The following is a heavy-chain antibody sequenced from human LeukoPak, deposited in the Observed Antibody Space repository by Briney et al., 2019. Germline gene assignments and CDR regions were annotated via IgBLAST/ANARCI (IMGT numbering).Heavy chain of an antibody. V-gene: IGHV4-59*12. D-gene: IGHD3-22*01. Sequence: SETLSLTCTVSGGSISSYYWSWIRQPPGKGLEWIGYIYYSGSTNYNPSLKSRVTMSVDTSKNQFSLKLSSVTAADTAVYYCARVSHDSSGYYYVNAFDIWGQGTMVTVSS. J-gene: IGHJ3*02. CDR1: GGSISSYY. CDR3: ARVSHDSSGYYYVNAFDI. CDR2: IYYSGST.